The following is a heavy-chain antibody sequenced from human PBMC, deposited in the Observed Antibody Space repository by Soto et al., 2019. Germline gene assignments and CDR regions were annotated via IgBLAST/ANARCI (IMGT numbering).Heavy chain of an antibody. CDR1: GFTFSDYE. J-gene: IGHJ4*02. CDR2: IDSSGSGI. V-gene: IGHV3-48*03. CDR3: AREELNCGGDCFVY. D-gene: IGHD2-21*01. Sequence: HPGGSLRLSCVGSGFTFSDYEMNWVRQAPGKGLEWVSYIDSSGSGIYYADSMKGRFTTFRDNAKNSLYLQMNSLRGEDTAVYHCAREELNCGGDCFVYWGQGTPVTVSS.